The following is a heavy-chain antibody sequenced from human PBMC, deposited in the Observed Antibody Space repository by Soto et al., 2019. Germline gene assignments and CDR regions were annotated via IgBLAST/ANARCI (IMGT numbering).Heavy chain of an antibody. D-gene: IGHD1-26*01. Sequence: PSETLSLTCTVSGGSISSYYWSWIRQPPGKGLEWIGNIYYSGSTNYNPSLKSRATISVDTSKNQFSLKLSSVTAADTAVYYCARGNGAWSVFDYWGQGTLVTVSS. J-gene: IGHJ4*02. CDR1: GGSISSYY. V-gene: IGHV4-59*01. CDR3: ARGNGAWSVFDY. CDR2: IYYSGST.